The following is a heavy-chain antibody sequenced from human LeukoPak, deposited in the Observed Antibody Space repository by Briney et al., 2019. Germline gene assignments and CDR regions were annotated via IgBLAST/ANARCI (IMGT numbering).Heavy chain of an antibody. Sequence: GSLRLSCAASGFTFATYAMGWVRQPPGKGLEWVSTINSGGRTHYADSVQGRFTISRDNSKNTLYLQTNNLRAEDTAIYYCDASDFWGQGTLVTVSS. CDR2: INSGGRT. V-gene: IGHV3-23*01. J-gene: IGHJ4*02. CDR3: DASDF. CDR1: GFTFATYA.